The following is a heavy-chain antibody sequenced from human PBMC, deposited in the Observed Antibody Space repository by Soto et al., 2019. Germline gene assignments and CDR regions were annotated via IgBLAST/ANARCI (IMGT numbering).Heavy chain of an antibody. J-gene: IGHJ4*02. Sequence: GGSLSLSCAASGFTFSSYGMTWVRQAPGKGLEGVAVISYDGSNKYYADSVKGRFTISRDNSKNTLYLQMNSLRAEDTAVYYCAKGRQYYYDSSGYSYFDYWGQGTLVTVSS. CDR3: AKGRQYYYDSSGYSYFDY. D-gene: IGHD3-22*01. V-gene: IGHV3-30*18. CDR1: GFTFSSYG. CDR2: ISYDGSNK.